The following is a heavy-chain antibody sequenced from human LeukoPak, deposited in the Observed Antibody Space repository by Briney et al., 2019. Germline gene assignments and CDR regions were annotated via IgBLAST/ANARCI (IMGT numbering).Heavy chain of an antibody. CDR3: ARARRGQLERPRYYYYYYMDV. V-gene: IGHV3-30-3*01. CDR1: GFTFSSYA. J-gene: IGHJ6*03. CDR2: ISYDGSNK. D-gene: IGHD1-1*01. Sequence: PGGSLRLSCAASGFTFSSYAMHWVRQAPGKGLEWVAVISYDGSNKYYADSVKGRFTISRDNSKNTLYLQMNSLRAEDTAVYYCARARRGQLERPRYYYYYYMDVWGKGTTVTVSS.